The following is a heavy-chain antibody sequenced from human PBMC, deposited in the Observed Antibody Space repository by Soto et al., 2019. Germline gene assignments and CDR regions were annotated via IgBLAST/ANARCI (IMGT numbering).Heavy chain of an antibody. CDR2: IYYSGIT. CDR3: ARVRGDIVVVGNAFDI. D-gene: IGHD2-15*01. CDR1: VGSISSYY. J-gene: IGHJ3*02. V-gene: IGHV4-59*01. Sequence: SETLSLTCTVSVGSISSYYCSWIRQPPGKGLEWIGYIYYSGITNYNPSLKRRVTISVDKSKNEFSLKLSSVTGADRAVYYCARVRGDIVVVGNAFDIWGQGTMVTVSS.